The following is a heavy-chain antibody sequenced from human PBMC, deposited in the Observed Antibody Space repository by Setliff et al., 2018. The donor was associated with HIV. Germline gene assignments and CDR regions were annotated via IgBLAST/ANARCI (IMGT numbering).Heavy chain of an antibody. J-gene: IGHJ4*02. V-gene: IGHV3-33*03. Sequence: LRLSCAASGFTFRNFGMHWVRQAPGKGLEWVAVIWFDGRSKYYADSAKGRFTISRDNSKNTLYLQMNSLRVEDTALYYCAKDDGSYWGNYFDSWGQGTLVTVSS. CDR2: IWFDGRSK. CDR3: AKDDGSYWGNYFDS. CDR1: GFTFRNFG. D-gene: IGHD1-26*01.